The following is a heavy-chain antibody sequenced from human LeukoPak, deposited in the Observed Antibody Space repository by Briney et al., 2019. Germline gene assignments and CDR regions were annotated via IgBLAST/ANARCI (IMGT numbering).Heavy chain of an antibody. CDR3: ARPRRDGYIDAFDI. D-gene: IGHD5-24*01. CDR2: IYYRGST. CDR1: GGSISSSSYY. J-gene: IGHJ3*02. V-gene: IGHV4-39*02. Sequence: SETPSLTCTVSGGSISSSSYYWGWIRQPPGKGLEWIGSIYYRGSTYYHPSLKSRLTVSVDTSKNHFSLKLSSVTAADTAVYYCARPRRDGYIDAFDIWGQGTMVTVSP.